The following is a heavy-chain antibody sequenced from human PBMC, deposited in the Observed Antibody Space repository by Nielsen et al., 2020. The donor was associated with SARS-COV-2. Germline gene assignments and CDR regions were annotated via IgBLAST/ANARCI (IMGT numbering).Heavy chain of an antibody. Sequence: GGSLRLSCAASGFTFSNAWMSWVRQAPGKGLEWVGRIKSKTDGGTTDYAAPVKGRFTISRDDSKNTLYLQMNSLKTEDTAVYYCAKDRGPAGGWFDPWGQGTLVTVSS. CDR3: AKDRGPAGGWFDP. CDR1: GFTFSNAW. V-gene: IGHV3-15*01. J-gene: IGHJ5*02. D-gene: IGHD2-2*01. CDR2: IKSKTDGGTT.